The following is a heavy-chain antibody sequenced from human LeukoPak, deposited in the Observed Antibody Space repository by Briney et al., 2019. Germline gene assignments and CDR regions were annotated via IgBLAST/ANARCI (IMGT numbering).Heavy chain of an antibody. CDR3: ARARQQMATSYFDY. V-gene: IGHV3-48*03. D-gene: IGHD5-12*01. J-gene: IGHJ4*02. Sequence: GGSLRLSCAASGFTFSSYAMSWVRQAPGKGLEWVSYISNTERTIYYADSVRGRFTISRDNAKNSLYLQMSSLRAEDMAVYYCARARQQMATSYFDYWGQGTLVTVSS. CDR2: ISNTERTI. CDR1: GFTFSSYA.